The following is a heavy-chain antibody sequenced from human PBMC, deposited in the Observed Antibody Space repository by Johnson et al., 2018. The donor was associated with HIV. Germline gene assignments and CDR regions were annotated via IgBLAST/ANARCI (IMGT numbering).Heavy chain of an antibody. CDR1: GFTFSNNA. J-gene: IGHJ3*02. V-gene: IGHV3-23*04. CDR3: ARLGLTDAFDI. Sequence: EVQLVESGGGLIQPGGSLRLSCAASGFTFSNNAMSWVRQAPGKGLEGVAVISGPGDNTYYADSLKGRFTISRDNSKNTLYLQMNSLRAEDTAVYYCARLGLTDAFDIWGQGTMVTVSS. D-gene: IGHD2-8*01. CDR2: ISGPGDNT.